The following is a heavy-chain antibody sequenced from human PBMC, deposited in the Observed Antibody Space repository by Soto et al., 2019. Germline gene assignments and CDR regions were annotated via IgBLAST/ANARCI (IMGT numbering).Heavy chain of an antibody. J-gene: IGHJ4*02. CDR1: GGSISSGGYY. CDR3: ERGGDVVAKKYYFDY. CDR2: IYYSGIT. D-gene: IGHD5-12*01. Sequence: SLSLTCTVSGGSISSGGYYWTWIRQHPEKGLEWIAYIYYSGITYYNPSLRSRLTISVDLSKNQCSLKLTSVTAADTAVYYCERGGDVVAKKYYFDYWGQGALVTVSS. V-gene: IGHV4-31*03.